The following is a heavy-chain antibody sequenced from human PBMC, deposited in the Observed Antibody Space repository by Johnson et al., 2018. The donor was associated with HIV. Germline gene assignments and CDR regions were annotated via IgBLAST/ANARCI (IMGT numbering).Heavy chain of an antibody. CDR1: GFTFSNSA. CDR3: AKVYGFDYGDYYDAFDI. Sequence: VQLVESGGGLVQPGGSLRLSCAASGFTFSNSAMSWVRQAPGKGLEWVSGIGGSGGSTHYADSVKGRFTISRDNSKNTLYLQMNSLRAEDTAVYYCAKVYGFDYGDYYDAFDIWGQGTMVTVSS. CDR2: IGGSGGST. D-gene: IGHD4-17*01. J-gene: IGHJ3*02. V-gene: IGHV3-23*04.